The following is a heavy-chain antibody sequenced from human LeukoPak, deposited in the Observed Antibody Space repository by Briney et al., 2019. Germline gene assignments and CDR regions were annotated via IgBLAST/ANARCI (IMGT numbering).Heavy chain of an antibody. V-gene: IGHV1-2*02. D-gene: IGHD2-15*01. J-gene: IGHJ6*03. CDR1: GYTFTDYY. CDR2: INPNSGGT. Sequence: ASVKVSCKASGYTFTDYYIHWVRQGPGQGLEWMAWINPNSGGTRYAQNFQDRVTMTRDTSISTAYMELTSLRSDDTAVYYCARDSQVLPRGYSYYMDVWGTGTTVTVSS. CDR3: ARDSQVLPRGYSYYMDV.